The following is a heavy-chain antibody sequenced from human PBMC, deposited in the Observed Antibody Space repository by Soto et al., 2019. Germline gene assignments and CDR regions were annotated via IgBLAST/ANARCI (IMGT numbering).Heavy chain of an antibody. Sequence: QVQLVQSGAEVKKPGASVKVSCKTSGYTFTSYDIHWVRQATGQGLEWMGWMNPNNGYTDYAQKFQGRVTMTRDTSLSTAYMELSSLTSDDTAVYYCARGRGWRDYWGQGTLGTVSS. CDR2: MNPNNGYT. CDR3: ARGRGWRDY. J-gene: IGHJ4*02. CDR1: GYTFTSYD. D-gene: IGHD6-19*01. V-gene: IGHV1-8*01.